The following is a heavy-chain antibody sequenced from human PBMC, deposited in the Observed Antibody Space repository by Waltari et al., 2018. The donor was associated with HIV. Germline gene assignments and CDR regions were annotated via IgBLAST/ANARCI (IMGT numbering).Heavy chain of an antibody. CDR3: TRGTFTVTYYFDY. D-gene: IGHD4-17*01. CDR2: IRSKAYGGTT. CDR1: GFSFGDYA. J-gene: IGHJ4*02. Sequence: EVQLGESGGVLVQRGLSLRLSGAPSGFSFGDYAMSWFRQAPGKGLEWVGFIRSKAYGGTTQYAASVKGRFTISRDDSKSIAYLQMNSLKTEDTALYYCTRGTFTVTYYFDYWGRGTLVTVSS. V-gene: IGHV3-49*03.